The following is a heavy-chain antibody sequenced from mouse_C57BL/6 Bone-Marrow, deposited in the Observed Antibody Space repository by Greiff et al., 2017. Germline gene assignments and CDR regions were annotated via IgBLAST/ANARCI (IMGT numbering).Heavy chain of an antibody. Sequence: VQLQQPGAELVMPGASVKLSCKASGYTFTSYWMHWVKQRPGQGLEWIGEIDPSDSYTNYNQKFKGKSTLTVDKSSSTAYMQLSSLTSEDSAVYYCAREGTTGVAPFDYWGQGTTLTVSS. CDR1: GYTFTSYW. CDR3: AREGTTGVAPFDY. D-gene: IGHD1-1*01. CDR2: IDPSDSYT. J-gene: IGHJ2*01. V-gene: IGHV1-69*01.